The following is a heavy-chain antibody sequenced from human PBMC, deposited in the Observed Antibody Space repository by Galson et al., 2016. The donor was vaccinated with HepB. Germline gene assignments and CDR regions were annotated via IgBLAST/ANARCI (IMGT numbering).Heavy chain of an antibody. CDR1: GFSVSSKY. J-gene: IGHJ6*02. D-gene: IGHD6-19*01. CDR2: IYSGGTT. CDR3: AREALIAVTLLDV. Sequence: SLRLSCAASGFSVSSKYMSWVRQAPGKGLEWVSSIYSGGTTYYADSVRGRFTISRDNSKNTLYLQMNSLRAEDTAVYYCAREALIAVTLLDVWGQGTTVTVSS. V-gene: IGHV3-53*01.